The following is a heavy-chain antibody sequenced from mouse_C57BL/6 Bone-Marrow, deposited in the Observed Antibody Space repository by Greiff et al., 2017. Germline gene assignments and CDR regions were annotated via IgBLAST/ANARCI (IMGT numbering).Heavy chain of an antibody. D-gene: IGHD4-1*01. V-gene: IGHV1-85*01. CDR2: IYPRDGST. CDR1: GFTFTSYD. J-gene: IGHJ2*01. CDR3: AGSGLGLGPLTLDY. Sequence: VQLQQSGPELVKPGASVKLSCTASGFTFTSYDMNWVKQRPGQGLEWIGWIYPRDGSTKYHAKFKGTATLTVDTSSSTAYMELHSLTSEDSAVYVGAGSGLGLGPLTLDYWGQGTTLTVSS.